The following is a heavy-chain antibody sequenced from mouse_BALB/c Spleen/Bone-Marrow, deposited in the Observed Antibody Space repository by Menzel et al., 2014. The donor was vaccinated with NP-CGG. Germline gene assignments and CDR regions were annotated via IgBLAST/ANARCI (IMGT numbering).Heavy chain of an antibody. CDR2: INPYNGVT. CDR1: GYSFTGYT. Sequence: VQLQQSGPELVKPGASMKISCKASGYSFTGYTLTWVKQSHGKNLDRIGLINPYNGVTSYNQKFKGKATLTVDKSSSTAYMELLSLTSEDSAVYYCARVYYGSSSYYFDYWGQGTTLTVSS. J-gene: IGHJ2*01. CDR3: ARVYYGSSSYYFDY. D-gene: IGHD1-1*01. V-gene: IGHV1-31*01.